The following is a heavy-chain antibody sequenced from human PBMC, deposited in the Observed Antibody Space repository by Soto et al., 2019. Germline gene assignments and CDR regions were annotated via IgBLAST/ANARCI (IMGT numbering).Heavy chain of an antibody. J-gene: IGHJ4*01. CDR2: IYYSGST. V-gene: IGHV4-59*01. CDR1: GGSISSYC. D-gene: IGHD2-15*01. Sequence: SETLSLTCTVSGGSISSYCWNWIRQPPGKGLEWIGYIYYSGSTNYNPSLKSRVTISVDTSKNQVYLKLNSVTAADTAVYYCAREPRQGGQISYFDYWGHGTLVTVSS. CDR3: AREPRQGGQISYFDY.